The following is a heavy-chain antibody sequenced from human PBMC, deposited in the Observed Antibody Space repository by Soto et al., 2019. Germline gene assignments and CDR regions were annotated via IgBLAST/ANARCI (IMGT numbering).Heavy chain of an antibody. CDR1: GFTFSSYW. V-gene: IGHV3-7*01. CDR3: ARDNPPVSLHLRFLEWLPTPYFDY. CDR2: IKQDGSEK. J-gene: IGHJ4*02. Sequence: EVQLVESGGGLVQPGGSLRLSCAASGFTFSSYWMSWVRQAPGKGLEWVANIKQDGSEKYYVDSVKGRFTISRDNAKNSLYLQMNSLRAEDTAVYYCARDNPPVSLHLRFLEWLPTPYFDYWGQGTLVTVSS. D-gene: IGHD3-3*01.